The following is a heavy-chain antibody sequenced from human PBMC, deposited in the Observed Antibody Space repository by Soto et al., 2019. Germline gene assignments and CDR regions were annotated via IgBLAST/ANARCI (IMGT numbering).Heavy chain of an antibody. J-gene: IGHJ4*02. Sequence: SETLSLTCTVSGGSLNSYFWTWIRQPPGKGLEWIGYIYYSGSTNYNPSLKSRVSISLHTSKNQFSLKLSSVTAADTAVYYCARGVDRQWADYWGQGTLVTVSS. V-gene: IGHV4-59*01. CDR1: GGSLNSYF. CDR2: IYYSGST. CDR3: ARGVDRQWADY. D-gene: IGHD6-19*01.